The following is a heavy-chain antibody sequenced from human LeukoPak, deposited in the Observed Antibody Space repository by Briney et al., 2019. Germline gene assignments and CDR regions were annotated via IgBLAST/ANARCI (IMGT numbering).Heavy chain of an antibody. D-gene: IGHD5-18*01. Sequence: PGGSLRLSCAASGFTFSSYSMNWVRQAPGKGLEWVSYISSSGSTINYVDSVKGRFTISRDNAKNSLYLQMNSLRAEDTAVYYCARDWGTAMDTFFDYWGQGTLVTVSS. V-gene: IGHV3-48*04. CDR1: GFTFSSYS. J-gene: IGHJ4*02. CDR2: ISSSGSTI. CDR3: ARDWGTAMDTFFDY.